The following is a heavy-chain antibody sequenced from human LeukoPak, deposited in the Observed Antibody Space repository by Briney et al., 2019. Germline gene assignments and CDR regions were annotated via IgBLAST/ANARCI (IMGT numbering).Heavy chain of an antibody. CDR1: GFSFSNYG. CDR2: ISSSSTTI. Sequence: GGSLRLSCAASGFSFSNYGLNWVRQAPGKGLEWVSYISSSSTTINYADSVKGRFTISRDNANNSLYVQMSSLRAEDTAVYYCARVRCTSTSCFRDYWGQGTLVTVSS. V-gene: IGHV3-48*01. D-gene: IGHD2-2*01. CDR3: ARVRCTSTSCFRDY. J-gene: IGHJ4*02.